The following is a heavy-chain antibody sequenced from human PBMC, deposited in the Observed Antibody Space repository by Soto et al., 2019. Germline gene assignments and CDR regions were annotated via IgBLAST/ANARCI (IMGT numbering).Heavy chain of an antibody. D-gene: IGHD3-10*01. CDR2: IYHSGST. J-gene: IGHJ5*02. Sequence: QVQLQESGPGLVKPSGTLSLTCAVSGGSISSSNWWSWVRQPPGKGLEWIGEIYHSGSTNYNPSLKSRVNISVDKSKNQFYLKLSSVTAADTAVYYCASSHYYGSGSYNLWFETWGQGTLVTVSS. CDR3: ASSHYYGSGSYNLWFET. V-gene: IGHV4-4*02. CDR1: GGSISSSNW.